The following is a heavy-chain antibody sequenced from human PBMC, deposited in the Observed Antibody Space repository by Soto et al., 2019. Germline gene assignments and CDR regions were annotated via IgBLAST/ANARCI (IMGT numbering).Heavy chain of an antibody. J-gene: IGHJ4*02. CDR3: ARYLDYIAAAGPFGY. CDR2: IYSGGST. CDR1: GFTVSSNY. D-gene: IGHD6-13*01. V-gene: IGHV3-53*01. Sequence: GGSLRLSCAASGFTVSSNYMSWVRQAPGKGLEWVSVIYSGGSTYYADSVKGRFTISRDNSKNTLYLQMNSLRAEDTAVYYCARYLDYIAAAGPFGYWGKGTLVTVSS.